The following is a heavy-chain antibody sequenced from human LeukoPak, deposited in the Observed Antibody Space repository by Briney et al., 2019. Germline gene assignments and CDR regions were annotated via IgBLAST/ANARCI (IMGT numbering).Heavy chain of an antibody. D-gene: IGHD3-9*01. CDR2: IYTSGST. V-gene: IGHV4-4*07. CDR3: AKDADAWFY. CDR1: DGSISSYY. Sequence: NPSETLSLTCTVSDGSISSYYWSWIRQPAGKGLEWIGRIYTSGSTNYNPSLKSRVTISADTSINQFSLKLSSVTAADTAVYYCAKDADAWFYWGQGTLVTVSS. J-gene: IGHJ4*02.